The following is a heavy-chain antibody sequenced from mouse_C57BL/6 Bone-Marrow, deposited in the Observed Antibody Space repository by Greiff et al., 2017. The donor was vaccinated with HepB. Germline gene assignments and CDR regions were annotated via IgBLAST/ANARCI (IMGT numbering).Heavy chain of an antibody. Sequence: EVKLVESGPGLVKPSQSLSLTCSVTGYSITSGYYWNWIRQFPGNKLEWMGYISYDGSNNYNPSLKNRISITRDTSKNQFFLKLNAGTTEDTATYYCASERLYLYAMDFWGQGTSVTVSS. CDR3: ASERLYLYAMDF. CDR1: GYSITSGYY. D-gene: IGHD5-1*01. V-gene: IGHV3-6*01. CDR2: ISYDGSN. J-gene: IGHJ4*01.